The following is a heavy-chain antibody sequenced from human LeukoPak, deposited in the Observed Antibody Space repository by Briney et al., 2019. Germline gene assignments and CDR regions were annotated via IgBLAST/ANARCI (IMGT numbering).Heavy chain of an antibody. D-gene: IGHD3-10*01. V-gene: IGHV6-1*01. J-gene: IGHJ6*03. CDR2: TYYRSKWYN. Sequence: SQTLSLTCAISGDRFSICSAAWDWIRQSPSRGLEWLGRTYYRSKWYNDYAVSMKSRITINPDTSKNQFSLQLNSVTPEDTAVYYCSREIITMLRGVISSYYYYYMDVWGKGTTVTVSS. CDR3: SREIITMLRGVISSYYYYYMDV. CDR1: GDRFSICSAA.